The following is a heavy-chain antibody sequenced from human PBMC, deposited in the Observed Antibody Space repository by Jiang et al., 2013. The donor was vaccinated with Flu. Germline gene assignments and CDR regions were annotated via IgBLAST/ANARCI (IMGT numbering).Heavy chain of an antibody. J-gene: IGHJ4*02. Sequence: KASGYTFTSYAMNWVRQAPGQGLEWMGWINTNTGNPTYAQGFTGRFVFSLDTSVSTAYLQISSLKAEDTAVYYCARELRTYYDFWSGKPGDYWGQGTLVTVSS. CDR1: GYTFTSYA. CDR3: ARELRTYYDFWSGKPGDY. V-gene: IGHV7-4-1*02. D-gene: IGHD3-3*01. CDR2: INTNTGNP.